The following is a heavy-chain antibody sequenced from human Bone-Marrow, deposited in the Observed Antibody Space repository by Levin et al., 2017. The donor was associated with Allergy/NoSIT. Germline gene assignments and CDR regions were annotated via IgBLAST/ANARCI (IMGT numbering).Heavy chain of an antibody. CDR1: RGAMTSGSYY. D-gene: IGHD6-19*01. V-gene: IGHV4-39*01. Sequence: SETLSLTCTVSRGAMTSGSYYWVWIRQPPGKGLEWIGCIHYSGSTYYNSSLKSRAAIFLDTSQNQFSLKVTPVTAVDTALYYCARPNTSGWYPFDLWGQGTLVTVSS. CDR2: IHYSGST. J-gene: IGHJ4*02. CDR3: ARPNTSGWYPFDL.